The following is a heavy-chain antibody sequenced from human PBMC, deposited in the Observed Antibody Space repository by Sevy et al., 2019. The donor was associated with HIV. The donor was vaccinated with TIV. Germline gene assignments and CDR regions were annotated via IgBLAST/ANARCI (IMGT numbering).Heavy chain of an antibody. Sequence: GGSLRLSCKASGFAFSSYGMHWVRQAPGKGLAWVAVISYDGDDKYSADSVKGRFTISRDNSKNTLYLQMNNLKTEDTAVYYCASLGGGSAAMPNPPSANYGMDVWGQGTTVTVSS. J-gene: IGHJ6*02. CDR1: GFAFSSYG. D-gene: IGHD2-2*01. CDR2: ISYDGDDK. CDR3: ASLGGGSAAMPNPPSANYGMDV. V-gene: IGHV3-30*03.